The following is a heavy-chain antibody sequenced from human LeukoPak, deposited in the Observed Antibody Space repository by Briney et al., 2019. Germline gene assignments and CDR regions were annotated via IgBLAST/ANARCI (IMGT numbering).Heavy chain of an antibody. CDR2: IYYSGST. CDR3: ARDGLNSSGWYPFDY. J-gene: IGHJ4*02. V-gene: IGHV4-59*01. Sequence: PSETLSLTCTVSGGSISSYYWSWIRQPPGKGLEWIGYIYYSGSTNYNPSLKSRVTISVDTSKNQFSLKLSSVTAADTAVYYCARDGLNSSGWYPFDYWGQGTLVTVSS. CDR1: GGSISSYY. D-gene: IGHD6-19*01.